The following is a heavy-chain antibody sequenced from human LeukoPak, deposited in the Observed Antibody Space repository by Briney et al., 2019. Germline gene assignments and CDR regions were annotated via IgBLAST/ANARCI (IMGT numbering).Heavy chain of an antibody. J-gene: IGHJ4*02. V-gene: IGHV3-23*01. D-gene: IGHD4-17*01. CDR2: ISASGGRT. CDR3: ATPPTVTRNY. CDR1: GFTFSSYA. Sequence: GGSLRLSCAASGFTFSSYAMSWVRQAPGKGLEWVSSISASGGRTYHADSVKGRFTISRDNSMNTLYLQMNSPRAEDTAVYFCATPPTVTRNYWGQGILVTVSS.